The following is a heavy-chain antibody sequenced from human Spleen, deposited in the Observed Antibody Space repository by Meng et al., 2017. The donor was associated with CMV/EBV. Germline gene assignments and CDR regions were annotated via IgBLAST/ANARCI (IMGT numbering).Heavy chain of an antibody. Sequence: ASVKVSCKTSGYTFAGHYMHWVRQAPGQGLEWMGWIHPDTGGTNYAQNFQGRVTVTRDTSIRTVYLELSSLRSDDTAMYYCARDPIAAAGNGASGRYYYYYGMDVWGQGTTVTVSS. J-gene: IGHJ6*02. V-gene: IGHV1-2*02. CDR1: GYTFAGHY. CDR2: IHPDTGGT. D-gene: IGHD6-13*01. CDR3: ARDPIAAAGNGASGRYYYYYGMDV.